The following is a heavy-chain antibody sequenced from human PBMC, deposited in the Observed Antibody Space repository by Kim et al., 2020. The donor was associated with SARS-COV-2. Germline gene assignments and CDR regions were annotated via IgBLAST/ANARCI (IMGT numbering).Heavy chain of an antibody. V-gene: IGHV4-59*01. D-gene: IGHD3-10*01. CDR3: AGDASGRPSSYGVDV. Sequence: NPSLKSRVTISLDTSTNQFSLKLTSVTGADTAVYYCAGDASGRPSSYGVDVWGQGTTVTVSS. J-gene: IGHJ6*02.